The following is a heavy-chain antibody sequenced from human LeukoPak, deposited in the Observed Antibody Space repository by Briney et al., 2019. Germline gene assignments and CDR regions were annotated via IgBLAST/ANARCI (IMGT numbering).Heavy chain of an antibody. J-gene: IGHJ6*03. CDR2: ISAYNGNT. CDR3: ARDSPDSSGYYYYYYYYMDV. CDR1: GYTFTSYG. Sequence: ASVKVSCKASGYTFTSYGISWVRQAPGQGLEWMGWISAYNGNTNYAQKLQGRVTMTTDTSTSTAYMEPRSLRSDDTAVYYCARDSPDSSGYYYYYYYYMDVWGKGTTVTISS. V-gene: IGHV1-18*01. D-gene: IGHD3-22*01.